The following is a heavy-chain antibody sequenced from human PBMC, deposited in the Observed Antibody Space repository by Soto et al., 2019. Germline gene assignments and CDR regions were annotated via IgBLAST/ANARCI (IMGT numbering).Heavy chain of an antibody. CDR2: IIPIFGTA. J-gene: IGHJ4*02. CDR3: ARESTYYYDSSGYSPFDY. Sequence: SVKVSCKASGGTFSSYAISWVRQAPGQGLEWMGGIIPIFGTANYAQKFQGRVTITADKSTSTAYMELSSLRSEDTAVYYCARESTYYYDSSGYSPFDYWGQGTLVPVSS. CDR1: GGTFSSYA. D-gene: IGHD3-22*01. V-gene: IGHV1-69*06.